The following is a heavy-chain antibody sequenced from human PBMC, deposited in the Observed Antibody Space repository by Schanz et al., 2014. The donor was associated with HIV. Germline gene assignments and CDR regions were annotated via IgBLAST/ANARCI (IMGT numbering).Heavy chain of an antibody. J-gene: IGHJ5*02. CDR2: IYQGGGT. D-gene: IGHD3-3*01. Sequence: QVQLQQWGAGLLKPSETLSLTCAVYGGSFRGYYWTWIRQFPGKGLEWIGEIYQGGGTDYNPSFGGRVTMSLDPYKSQVSLNGRSVTAADTAVYYCARGTDDFPPDSWGQGTPVIVSS. CDR3: ARGTDDFPPDS. V-gene: IGHV4-34*02. CDR1: GGSFRGYY.